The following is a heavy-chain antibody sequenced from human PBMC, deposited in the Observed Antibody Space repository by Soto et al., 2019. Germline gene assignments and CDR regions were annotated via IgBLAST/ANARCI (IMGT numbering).Heavy chain of an antibody. V-gene: IGHV4-30-4*01. CDR1: GGSISSGDYY. CDR2: ISYSVSS. Sequence: QVQLQQSGPGVVKPSQTLSLTCTVSGGSISSGDYYWIWIRQPPGKSLEWIAYISYSVSSYYNPSHTSRVTISVGPYENQFALKLRCVAPADTAVYYCAGDPSIAAASTPYHWGQGTLVIVS. CDR3: AGDPSIAAASTPYH. D-gene: IGHD6-13*01. J-gene: IGHJ5*02.